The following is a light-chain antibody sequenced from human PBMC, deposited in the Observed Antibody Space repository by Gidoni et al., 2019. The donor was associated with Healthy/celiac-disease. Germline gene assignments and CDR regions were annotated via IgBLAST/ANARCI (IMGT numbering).Light chain of an antibody. CDR3: CSYAGSYTYWV. V-gene: IGLV2-11*01. CDR1: ISDVGGYNY. J-gene: IGLJ3*02. Sequence: QSALPPPRSLSGSPGPSVTISCTSTISDVGGYNYVSWYQQHPVKAPKRMIYDVSKRPSGVPDRFSGSKAGNTASLTISGLQAEDEADYYCCSYAGSYTYWVFGRGTKLTVL. CDR2: DVS.